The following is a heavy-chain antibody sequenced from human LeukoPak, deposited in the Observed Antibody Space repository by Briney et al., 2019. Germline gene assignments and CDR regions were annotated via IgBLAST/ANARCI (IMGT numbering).Heavy chain of an antibody. CDR1: GGSFSDSY. CDR3: ARDSYIIGRGFDP. CDR2: KSHSGGT. J-gene: IGHJ5*02. Sequence: PAETLSLTCSVSGGSFSDSYWIWIRQSPDMGLQWIGEKSHSGGTNFHPSLKSRLTMSVDTSKNQFSLKLTPVTAADSGIYYCARDSYIIGRGFDPWGHGTLVTVSS. D-gene: IGHD3-10*01. V-gene: IGHV4-34*01.